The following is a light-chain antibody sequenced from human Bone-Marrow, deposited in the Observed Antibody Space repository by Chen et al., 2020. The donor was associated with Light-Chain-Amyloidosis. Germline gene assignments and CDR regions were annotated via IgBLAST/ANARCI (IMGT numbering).Light chain of an antibody. CDR2: DDS. CDR3: QVWDSRSEHWV. J-gene: IGLJ3*02. V-gene: IGLV3-21*02. Sequence: SYVLTQPPSLSVAPGQTAKITCGGNNIGSKNVHWYHQKPGQAPGLVVYDDSDRPSGIPERLSGSNSGNTATLTISRVEAGDEADYYCQVWDSRSEHWVFGGGTKLTVL. CDR1: NIGSKN.